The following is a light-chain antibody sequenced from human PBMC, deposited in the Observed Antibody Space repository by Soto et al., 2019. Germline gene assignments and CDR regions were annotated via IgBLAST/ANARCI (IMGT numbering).Light chain of an antibody. J-gene: IGKJ1*01. CDR1: QSISSW. CDR3: QQYNSYPRT. CDR2: DAS. V-gene: IGKV1-5*01. Sequence: DIQMTQSPSTLSASVGDIVTITCRASQSISSWLAWYQEKPGKAPKLLIYDASSFESGVPSRFSGSGSGTEFTLTISSLQPDDFATYYCQQYNSYPRTFGQGTTVDIK.